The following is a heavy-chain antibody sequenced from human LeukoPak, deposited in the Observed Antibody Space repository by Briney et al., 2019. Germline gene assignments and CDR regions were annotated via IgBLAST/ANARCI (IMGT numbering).Heavy chain of an antibody. J-gene: IGHJ5*02. CDR1: GGSISSYY. V-gene: IGHV4-59*01. CDR2: IHYTGST. Sequence: SETLSLTCTVSGGSISSYYWSWIRQSPGKGLECIGYIHYTGSTNYNPSLKSRVTMSVDTSKNQFSLKLSSVTAADTAVYSCARGSVRGEFDPWGQGTLVTVSS. D-gene: IGHD3-10*01. CDR3: ARGSVRGEFDP.